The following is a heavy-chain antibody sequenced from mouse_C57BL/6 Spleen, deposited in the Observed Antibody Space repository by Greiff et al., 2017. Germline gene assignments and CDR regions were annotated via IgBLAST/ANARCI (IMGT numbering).Heavy chain of an antibody. D-gene: IGHD1-1*01. CDR1: GYTFTNYY. CDR2: IYPGSGNT. CDR3: ARSPYYYRSSLYYFDY. Sequence: VKLMESGAELVRPGASVKLSCKASGYTFTNYYINWVKQRPGQGLEWIARIYPGSGNTYYNEKFKGKATLTAEKSSSTAYMQLSSLTSEDSAVYFCARSPYYYRSSLYYFDYWGQGTTLTVSS. V-gene: IGHV1-76*01. J-gene: IGHJ2*01.